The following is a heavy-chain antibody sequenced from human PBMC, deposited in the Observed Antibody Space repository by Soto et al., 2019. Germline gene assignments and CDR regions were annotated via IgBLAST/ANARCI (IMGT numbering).Heavy chain of an antibody. CDR3: ASGYDFWSGYRSEYYFDY. CDR1: GGSVSSGSYY. CDR2: IYYSGST. D-gene: IGHD3-3*01. V-gene: IGHV4-61*01. Sequence: PSETLSLTCTVSGGSVSSGSYYWSWIRQPPGKGLEWIGCIYYSGSTNYNPSLKSRVTISVDTSKNQFSLKLSSVTAADTAVYYCASGYDFWSGYRSEYYFDYWGQGTLVTSPQ. J-gene: IGHJ4*02.